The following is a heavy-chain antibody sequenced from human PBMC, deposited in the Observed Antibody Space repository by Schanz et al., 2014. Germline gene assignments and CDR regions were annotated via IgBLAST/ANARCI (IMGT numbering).Heavy chain of an antibody. V-gene: IGHV3-64*04. D-gene: IGHD4-17*01. CDR2: ISSNGGST. CDR3: VRDLVGDQTDY. J-gene: IGHJ4*02. Sequence: VQLVESGGGLVQPGGSLRLSCSASGFTFSSYSMYWVRQAPGKGLEYVSVISSNGGSTDFAVSVKGRFTISRDNSKNTLYLQVNSLRAEDTSVYYCVRDLVGDQTDYWGQGTLVTVSS. CDR1: GFTFSSYS.